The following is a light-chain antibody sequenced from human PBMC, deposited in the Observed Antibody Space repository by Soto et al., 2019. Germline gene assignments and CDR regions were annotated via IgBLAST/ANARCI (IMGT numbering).Light chain of an antibody. J-gene: IGKJ5*01. CDR3: QQYGSSPIT. CDR2: AAS. CDR1: QSVSSNY. V-gene: IGKV3-20*01. Sequence: EIVLTQSPGTLSLSPGERATLSCRASQSVSSNYLAWYHQRPGQAPRLLIYAASSRATGIPDRFSGSGSGTDFILTISRLEPEDFAVYYCQQYGSSPITFGQGTRLDIK.